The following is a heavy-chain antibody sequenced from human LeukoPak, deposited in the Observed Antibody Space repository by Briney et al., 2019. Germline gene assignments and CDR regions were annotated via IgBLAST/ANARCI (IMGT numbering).Heavy chain of an antibody. CDR2: ISYDGSNK. D-gene: IGHD6-6*01. J-gene: IGHJ6*03. CDR1: GFTFSSYA. CDR3: ARGIEYSSSYYMDV. Sequence: GGSLRLSCAASGFTFSSYAMHWVRQAPGKGLEWVAVISYDGSNKYYADSVKGRFTISRDNSKNTLYLQMNSLRAEDTAVYYCARGIEYSSSYYMDVWGKGTTVTVSS. V-gene: IGHV3-30-3*01.